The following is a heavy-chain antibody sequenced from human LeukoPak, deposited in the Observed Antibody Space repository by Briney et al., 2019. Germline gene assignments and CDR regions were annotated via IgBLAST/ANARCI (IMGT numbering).Heavy chain of an antibody. CDR3: ARYRRDGYNSLDY. CDR1: GGTFSSYA. D-gene: IGHD5-24*01. J-gene: IGHJ4*02. V-gene: IGHV1-69*13. CDR2: IIPIFGTA. Sequence: SVKVSCKASGGTFSSYAISWVRQAPGQGLEWMGGIIPIFGTANYAQKFQGRVTITADESTSTAYMELSSLRSEDTAVYYCARYRRDGYNSLDYWGQGTLVTVSS.